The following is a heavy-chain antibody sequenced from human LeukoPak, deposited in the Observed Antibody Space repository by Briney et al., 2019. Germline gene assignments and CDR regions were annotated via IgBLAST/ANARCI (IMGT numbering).Heavy chain of an antibody. CDR2: ISYDGSNK. V-gene: IGHV3-30*04. J-gene: IGHJ4*02. Sequence: PGGSLRLSCAASGFTFSSYAMHWARQAPGKGLEWVAVISYDGSNKYYADSVKGRFTISRDNSKNTLYLQMNSLRAEDTAVYYCASGRRIVVVPAAIAYWGQGTLVTVSS. CDR3: ASGRRIVVVPAAIAY. D-gene: IGHD2-2*01. CDR1: GFTFSSYA.